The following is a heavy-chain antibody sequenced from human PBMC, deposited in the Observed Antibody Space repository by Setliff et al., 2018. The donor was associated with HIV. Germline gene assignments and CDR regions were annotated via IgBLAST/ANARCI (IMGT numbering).Heavy chain of an antibody. D-gene: IGHD3-9*01. J-gene: IGHJ2*01. Sequence: PSETLSLTCTVSSGSVSSASYHWSWIRQPAGKGLEWIGRIYASGTTNYSPSLRSRVTMSLDTSKNQFSLKLNSVTAADTAVYYCARERFSATGTYDYWFFDLWGRGALVTVSS. CDR2: IYASGTT. CDR3: ARERFSATGTYDYWFFDL. CDR1: SGSVSSASYH. V-gene: IGHV4-61*02.